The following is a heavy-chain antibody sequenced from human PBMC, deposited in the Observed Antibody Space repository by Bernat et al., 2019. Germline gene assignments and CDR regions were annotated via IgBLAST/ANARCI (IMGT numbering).Heavy chain of an antibody. V-gene: IGHV3-33*01. J-gene: IGHJ4*02. D-gene: IGHD3-10*01. CDR3: GRDHQGFGEIDY. CDR2: IWYDGSNK. CDR1: GFTFSSYG. Sequence: QVQLVESGGGVVQPGRSLRLSCAASGFTFSSYGMHWVRQAPGKGLEWVAVIWYDGSNKYYADSVKGGFTISRDNSKNTRYLQMNSRRAEDTAVYYWGRDHQGFGEIDYWGQGTLVTVSS.